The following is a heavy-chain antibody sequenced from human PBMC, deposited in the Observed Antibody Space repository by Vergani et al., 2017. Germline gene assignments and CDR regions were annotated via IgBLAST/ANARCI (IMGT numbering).Heavy chain of an antibody. V-gene: IGHV3-11*06. D-gene: IGHD2-15*01. CDR2: ISSSSGYT. J-gene: IGHJ4*02. CDR3: ARGQPQAGSPTPYGDY. CDR1: AFSFSDYY. Sequence: QVQLVESGGGLVKPGGSLRPSCAASAFSFSDYYMSWIRQAPGKGLEWVSYISSSSGYTNYADSVKGRFTISRDNAKNSLFLQMNSLRVEDTAVYYCARGQPQAGSPTPYGDYWGQGTLVTVSS.